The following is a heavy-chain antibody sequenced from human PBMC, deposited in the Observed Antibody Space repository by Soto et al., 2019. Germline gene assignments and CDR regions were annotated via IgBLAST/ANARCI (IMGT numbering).Heavy chain of an antibody. CDR2: VYYSGTT. CDR3: ARGSVDTVDSSGFYEY. D-gene: IGHD3-22*01. Sequence: PSETLSLTCTVSGGSIDSGDYYWSWIRQPPGKGLEWIGYVYYSGTTNYNPFLKSRVTISVDTSKSQFSLKLTSVTAADRAVYYCARGSVDTVDSSGFYEYWGQGTPVTVSS. CDR1: GGSIDSGDYY. V-gene: IGHV4-61*08. J-gene: IGHJ4*02.